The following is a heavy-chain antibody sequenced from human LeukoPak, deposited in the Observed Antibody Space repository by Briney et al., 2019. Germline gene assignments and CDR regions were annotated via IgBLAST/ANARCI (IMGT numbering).Heavy chain of an antibody. J-gene: IGHJ4*02. CDR3: ANTSGYFDY. Sequence: GGSLRLSCSPSGFTFSSYAMSGVGQAPGKGLEGVAVITGTGATTYYADSIKGPFTISRDNSKNTLSLQMNSMRAGDTAVYYGANTSGYFDYWGQGTLVTVSS. CDR1: GFTFSSYA. CDR2: ITGTGATT. V-gene: IGHV3-23*01.